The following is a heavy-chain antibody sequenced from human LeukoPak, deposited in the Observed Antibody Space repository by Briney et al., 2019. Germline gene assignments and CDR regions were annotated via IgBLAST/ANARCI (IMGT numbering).Heavy chain of an antibody. Sequence: ASVKVPCKASGYNFNSYGINWVRQAPGQGLEWMGWIRPYNGNTNYAQKLQGRVTMTTDTSTSTAYMELRSLRSDDTAVYYCARAPLWFGELLPIDYWGQGTLVTVSS. J-gene: IGHJ4*02. V-gene: IGHV1-18*01. D-gene: IGHD3-10*01. CDR3: ARAPLWFGELLPIDY. CDR2: IRPYNGNT. CDR1: GYNFNSYG.